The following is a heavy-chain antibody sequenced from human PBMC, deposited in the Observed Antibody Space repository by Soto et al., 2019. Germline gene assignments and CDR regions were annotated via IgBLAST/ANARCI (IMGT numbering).Heavy chain of an antibody. CDR1: GGTFSSYA. Sequence: SVKVSCKASGGTFSSYAISWVRQAPGQGLEWMGGIIPIFGTANYAQKFQGRVTITADESTSTAYMELSSLRSEDTAVYYCARDPSIAAQGDWFDPWGQGTLVTVSS. J-gene: IGHJ5*02. V-gene: IGHV1-69*13. CDR2: IIPIFGTA. D-gene: IGHD6-6*01. CDR3: ARDPSIAAQGDWFDP.